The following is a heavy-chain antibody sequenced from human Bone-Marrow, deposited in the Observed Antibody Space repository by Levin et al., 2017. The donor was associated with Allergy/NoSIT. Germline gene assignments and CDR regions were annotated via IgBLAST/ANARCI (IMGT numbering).Heavy chain of an antibody. CDR3: VKDTYSGFDWGCLEPFDI. Sequence: SLKISCAASEITFETFSMHWVRQGPGKGLEWVAGISWNGGSIGYAESVKGRFIISRDNSKKSVFLHMNSLRLEDTALYYCVKDTYSGFDWGCLEPFDIWGQGTMVTVSS. CDR1: EITFETFS. J-gene: IGHJ3*02. CDR2: ISWNGGSI. V-gene: IGHV3-9*01. D-gene: IGHD5-12*01.